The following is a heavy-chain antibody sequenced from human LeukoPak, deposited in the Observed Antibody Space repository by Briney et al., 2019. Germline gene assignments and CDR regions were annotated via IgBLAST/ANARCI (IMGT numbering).Heavy chain of an antibody. CDR3: ARAELPRYYDFWSGYPPRVDY. D-gene: IGHD3-3*01. CDR2: IIPIFGTA. J-gene: IGHJ4*02. Sequence: GSSVKVSCKASGGTFSSYAISWVRQAPGQGLEWMGGIIPIFGTANYAQKFQGRVTITADESTSTAYMELRSLRSDDTAVYYCARAELPRYYDFWSGYPPRVDYWGQGTLVTVSS. CDR1: GGTFSSYA. V-gene: IGHV1-69*01.